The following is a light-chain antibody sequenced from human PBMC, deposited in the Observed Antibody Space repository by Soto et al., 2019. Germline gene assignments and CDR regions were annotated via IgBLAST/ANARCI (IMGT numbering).Light chain of an antibody. CDR2: GAS. J-gene: IGKJ1*01. CDR1: QSVSSN. Sequence: EIVMTQSPATLSLSPGERAHLSCRASQSVSSNLAWYQQKPGQAPRLLIYGASTRATGIPARFSGSGSGTEFTLTISSLQSEDFAVYYCQQYNNWPRTFGQGTKVDI. V-gene: IGKV3-15*01. CDR3: QQYNNWPRT.